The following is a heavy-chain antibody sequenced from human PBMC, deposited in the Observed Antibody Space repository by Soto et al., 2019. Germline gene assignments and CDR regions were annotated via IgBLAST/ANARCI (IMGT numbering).Heavy chain of an antibody. V-gene: IGHV1-69*13. CDR1: GGTFSSYA. CDR2: IIPIFGTA. D-gene: IGHD3-10*01. Sequence: SVKVSCKASGGTFSSYAISWVRQAPGQGLEWMGGIIPIFGTANYAQKFQGRVTITADESTSTAYMELSSLRSEDTAVYYCARGGRGFGELLSPYGMDVWGQGTTVTVSS. J-gene: IGHJ6*02. CDR3: ARGGRGFGELLSPYGMDV.